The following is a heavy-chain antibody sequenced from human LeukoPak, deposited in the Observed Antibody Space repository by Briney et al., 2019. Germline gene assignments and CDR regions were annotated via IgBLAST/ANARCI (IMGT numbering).Heavy chain of an antibody. CDR2: IYYSGST. Sequence: PSETLSLTCTVSGGSISSSSYYWGWIRQPPGKGLEWIGSIYYSGSTYYNPSLKSRVTISVDTSKNQFSLKLSSVTAVDTAVYYCARWVPQSNAFDIWGQGTMVTVSS. CDR1: GGSISSSSYY. J-gene: IGHJ3*02. V-gene: IGHV4-39*01. CDR3: ARWVPQSNAFDI.